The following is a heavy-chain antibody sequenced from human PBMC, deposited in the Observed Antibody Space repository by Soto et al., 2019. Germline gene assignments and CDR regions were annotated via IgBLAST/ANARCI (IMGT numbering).Heavy chain of an antibody. CDR1: GFTFSSYA. J-gene: IGHJ4*02. CDR3: AKGSGVLRFLEWLDPFDY. Sequence: EVQLLESGGGLVQPGGSLRLSCAASGFTFSSYAMSWVRQAPGKGLEWVSAISGSGGSTYYADSVKGRFTISRDNSKNTLYLQMNSLRAEDTAVYYCAKGSGVLRFLEWLDPFDYWGQGTLVTVSS. V-gene: IGHV3-23*01. CDR2: ISGSGGST. D-gene: IGHD3-3*01.